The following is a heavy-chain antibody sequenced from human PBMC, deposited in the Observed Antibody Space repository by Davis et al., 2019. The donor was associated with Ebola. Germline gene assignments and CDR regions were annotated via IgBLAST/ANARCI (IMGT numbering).Heavy chain of an antibody. CDR1: GFTFSSYW. CDR2: ITQDGSEK. Sequence: GGSLRLSCAASGFTFSSYWMSWVRQAPGKGLEWVANITQDGSEKYYVDSVQGRFTISRDNAKNSLYLQMNSLRVEDTAVYYCAREVGTGVRGVEFHFDHWGRGTLATVSS. CDR3: AREVGTGVRGVEFHFDH. J-gene: IGHJ4*02. V-gene: IGHV3-7*01. D-gene: IGHD3-10*01.